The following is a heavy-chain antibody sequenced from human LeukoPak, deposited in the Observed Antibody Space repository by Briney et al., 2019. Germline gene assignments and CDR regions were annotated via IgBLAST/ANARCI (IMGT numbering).Heavy chain of an antibody. CDR2: ISSSGSTI. J-gene: IGHJ6*03. CDR3: ARGQDYCYYYYMDV. CDR1: GFTFSDYY. Sequence: GGSLRLSCAASGFTFSDYYMSWIRQAPGKGLEWVSYISSSGSTIYYTDSVKGRFTVSRDNAKNSLYLQMNSLRAEDTAVYYCARGQDYCYYYYMDVWGKGTTVTVSS. V-gene: IGHV3-11*04.